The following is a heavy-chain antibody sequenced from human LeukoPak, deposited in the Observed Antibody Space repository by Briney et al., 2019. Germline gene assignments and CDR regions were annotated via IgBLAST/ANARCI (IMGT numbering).Heavy chain of an antibody. CDR1: AFTFSDYY. Sequence: GGSLRLSCAAAAFTFSDYYMIWIRQAPGKGLECVSFISSSGDTIYYAGSVKGRFTISRDNAKSSLYLQMNSLRAEDPAVSYCARDRFLEWLLPIDSWGQGTLVTVSS. CDR2: ISSSGDTI. D-gene: IGHD3-3*01. J-gene: IGHJ4*02. CDR3: ARDRFLEWLLPIDS. V-gene: IGHV3-11*01.